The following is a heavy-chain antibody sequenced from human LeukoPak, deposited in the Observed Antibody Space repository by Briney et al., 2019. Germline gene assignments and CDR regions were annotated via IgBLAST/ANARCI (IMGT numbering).Heavy chain of an antibody. CDR2: ISAYNGNT. CDR3: ARGTMIGPGAFDI. Sequence: ASVKVSCKASGGTLNSYVISWVRQAPAQGLEWMGWISAYNGNTNYAQKLQGRVTMTTDTSTSTAYMELRSLRSDDTAVYYGARGTMIGPGAFDIWGQGTMVTVSS. V-gene: IGHV1-18*01. D-gene: IGHD3-22*01. J-gene: IGHJ3*02. CDR1: GGTLNSYV.